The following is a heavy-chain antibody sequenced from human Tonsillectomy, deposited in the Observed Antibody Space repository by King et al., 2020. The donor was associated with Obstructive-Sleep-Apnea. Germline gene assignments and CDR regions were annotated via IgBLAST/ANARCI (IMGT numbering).Heavy chain of an antibody. V-gene: IGHV1-18*04. CDR1: GYTFTSYG. D-gene: IGHD3-16*01. CDR3: ARDGYYDKTGSPSTF. J-gene: IGHJ4*02. CDR2: ISAYSENT. Sequence: QLVQSGAEVKEPGASVKVSCKASGYTFTSYGISWGRQAPGQGLEWMGWISAYSENTNYAQGLQGRVTLTTHTSTHTAYMKLRSLRSDDTAVDYCARDGYYDKTGSPSTFWGQGTLVTVSS.